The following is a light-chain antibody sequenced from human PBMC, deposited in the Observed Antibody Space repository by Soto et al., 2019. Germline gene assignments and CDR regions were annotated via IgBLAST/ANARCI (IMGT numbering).Light chain of an antibody. CDR3: SSFAGSNILV. Sequence: QSVLTQPPSASGSPGQSVTISCTGTSSDVGAYSYVSWYQQHPGKAPKLIISDVSQRPSGVPDRFSGSKSGNTASLTVSGLQTEDEADYYCSSFAGSNILVFGGGTQLTVL. J-gene: IGLJ3*02. CDR2: DVS. CDR1: SSDVGAYSY. V-gene: IGLV2-8*01.